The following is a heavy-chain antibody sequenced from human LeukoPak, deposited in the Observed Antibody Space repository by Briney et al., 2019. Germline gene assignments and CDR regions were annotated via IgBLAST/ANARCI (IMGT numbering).Heavy chain of an antibody. V-gene: IGHV4-59*01. CDR3: ARNGAYCSGGSCAHDTFDM. CDR2: IYYSRST. Sequence: SETLSLTCTVPGGSNRSYYWSWIRQPPGKGLEWIGYIYYSRSTTYNTSLKSRVTISVATSKTQSPLKLSSVTAADTAVYYCARNGAYCSGGSCAHDTFDMWGQGTMVTVSS. J-gene: IGHJ3*02. D-gene: IGHD2-15*01. CDR1: GGSNRSYY.